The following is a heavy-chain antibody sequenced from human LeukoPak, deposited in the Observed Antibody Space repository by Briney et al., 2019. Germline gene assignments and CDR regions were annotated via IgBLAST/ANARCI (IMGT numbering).Heavy chain of an antibody. D-gene: IGHD6-13*01. CDR1: GFTFSSFG. Sequence: PGGSLRLSCAASGFTFSSFGMHWVRQAPGKGLEWVAVIWYDASNKYYADSVKGRFTISRDNSKNTLFLQMNSLRDDDTAVYYCGRGVGVSRFNYFDPWGQGTLVIVSS. V-gene: IGHV3-33*01. J-gene: IGHJ5*02. CDR3: GRGVGVSRFNYFDP. CDR2: IWYDASNK.